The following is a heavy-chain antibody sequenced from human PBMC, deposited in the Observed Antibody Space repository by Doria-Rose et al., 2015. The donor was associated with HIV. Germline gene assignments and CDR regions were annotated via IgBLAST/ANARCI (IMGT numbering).Heavy chain of an antibody. J-gene: IGHJ4*02. CDR2: IFSDDER. CDR1: GVSLSSPGMG. D-gene: IGHD6-13*01. V-gene: IGHV2-26*01. CDR3: ARIKSSRWYHKYYFDF. Sequence: SGPVLVKPTETLTLTCTVSGVSLSSPGMGVSWIRQPPGKALEWLANIFSDDERSYKTSPKSRLTISRGNSKSQVVLTMTDMDPVDTATYYCARIKSSRWYHKYYFDFWGQGTLVIVSA.